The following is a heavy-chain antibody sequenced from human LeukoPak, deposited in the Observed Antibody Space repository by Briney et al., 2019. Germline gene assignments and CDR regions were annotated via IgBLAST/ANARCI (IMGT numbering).Heavy chain of an antibody. Sequence: GGSLRLSCAASGFTFSSYAMHWVRQAPGKGLEWVAVISYDGSNKYYADSVKGRLTISRDNSKNTLYLQMNSLRAEDTAVYYCAREGERSHDWFDPWGQGTLVTVSS. D-gene: IGHD1-1*01. CDR2: ISYDGSNK. CDR3: AREGERSHDWFDP. CDR1: GFTFSSYA. J-gene: IGHJ5*02. V-gene: IGHV3-30-3*01.